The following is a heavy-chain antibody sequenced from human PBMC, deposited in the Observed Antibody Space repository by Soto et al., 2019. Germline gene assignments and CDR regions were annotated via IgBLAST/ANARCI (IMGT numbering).Heavy chain of an antibody. CDR3: ARRCCPVMVYPRVYYYHYMDV. CDR2: INHSGST. D-gene: IGHD2-8*01. V-gene: IGHV4-34*01. J-gene: IGHJ6*03. CDR1: GGSFSGYY. Sequence: SETLSLTCAVYGGSFSGYYWSWIRQPPGKGLEWIGEINHSGSTNYNPSLKSRVTISVDTSKNQFSLKLSSVTAADTAVYYCARRCCPVMVYPRVYYYHYMDVWGKGTTVTVS.